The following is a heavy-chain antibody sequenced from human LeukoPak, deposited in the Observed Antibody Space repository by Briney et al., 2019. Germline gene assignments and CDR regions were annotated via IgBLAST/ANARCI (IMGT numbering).Heavy chain of an antibody. CDR2: IYPRDGST. CDR1: GYSFTSNY. D-gene: IGHD3-16*01. J-gene: IGHJ4*02. V-gene: IGHV1-46*01. CDR3: AREKECFNY. Sequence: ASVKVSCKVSGYSFTSNYIHWVRQAPGQGLEWMGMIYPRDGSTSYAQRFQDRVTVTRDTSTSTVHMELSGLRSEDTAVYYCAREKECFNYWGEGTLVTASS.